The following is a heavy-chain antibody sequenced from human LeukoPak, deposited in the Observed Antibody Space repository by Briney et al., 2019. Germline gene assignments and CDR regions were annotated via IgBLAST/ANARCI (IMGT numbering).Heavy chain of an antibody. CDR3: TTRACHAGGCSSSFYYYYGLHF. CDR1: GNSISNYA. CDR2: IIPIFGRA. D-gene: IGHD3-16*01. V-gene: IGHV1-69*13. J-gene: IGHJ6*02. Sequence: SVKVSFKASGNSISNYAVSWVRQAPGHGFEWMGEIIPIFGRADYAQKFQGRVTITADQSTSTTYMALSSLKSEDTATYYCTTRACHAGGCSSSFYYYYGLHFWGQGTTVSVSS.